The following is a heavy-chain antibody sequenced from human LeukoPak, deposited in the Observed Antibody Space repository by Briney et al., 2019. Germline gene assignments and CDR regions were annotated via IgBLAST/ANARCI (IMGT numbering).Heavy chain of an antibody. CDR3: ARVHHYDFWSGYTNFDY. D-gene: IGHD3-3*01. CDR2: IYYSGST. CDR1: GGSISSYY. J-gene: IGHJ4*02. Sequence: SETLSLTCTVSGGSISSYYWSWIRQPPGKGLEWIGYIYYSGSTNYNPSLKSRVTISVDKSKNQFSLKLSSVTAADTAVYYCARVHHYDFWSGYTNFDYWGQGTLVTVSS. V-gene: IGHV4-59*12.